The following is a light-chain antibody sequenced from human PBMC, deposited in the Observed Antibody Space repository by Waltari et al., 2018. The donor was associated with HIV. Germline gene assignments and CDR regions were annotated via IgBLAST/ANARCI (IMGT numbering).Light chain of an antibody. V-gene: IGLV3-27*01. Sequence: SSELTQPSSVSVSPGQTARITCSGDVLARTYARWFQQKPGQAPVLVIYKDSERPSGIPERFSGSSSGTTVTLTISGAQVEDEADYYCYSAADNHWVFGGGTKLTVL. CDR2: KDS. CDR3: YSAADNHWV. CDR1: VLARTY. J-gene: IGLJ2*01.